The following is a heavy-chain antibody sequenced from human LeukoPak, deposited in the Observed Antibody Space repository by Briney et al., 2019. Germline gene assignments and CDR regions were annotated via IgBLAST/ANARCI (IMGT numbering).Heavy chain of an antibody. D-gene: IGHD5-12*01. V-gene: IGHV4-4*09. CDR3: ARRATMLAGGYFDY. Sequence: KPSETLPLTCTVSGGSISSYYWSWIRQTPGKGLEWIGYIYASGSTTYNPSLKSRVTISIDTSKNQFSLKLSSVTAADTAVYYCARRATMLAGGYFDYWGQGTLVSVSS. J-gene: IGHJ4*02. CDR2: IYASGST. CDR1: GGSISSYY.